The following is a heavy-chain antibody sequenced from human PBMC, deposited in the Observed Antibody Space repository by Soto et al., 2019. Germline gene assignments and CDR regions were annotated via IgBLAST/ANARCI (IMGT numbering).Heavy chain of an antibody. CDR1: GFTFSNYA. Sequence: GGSLRLSCAASGFTFSNYAMSWVRQAPGKGLEWVSAVSASGGSAYYADSVRGRFTISRDRSKNTLYLQMNSLRADDTAVYYCAKGRAVVPAAKFYYGMDVWGQGTTVTVSS. CDR2: VSASGGSA. V-gene: IGHV3-23*01. J-gene: IGHJ6*02. D-gene: IGHD2-2*01. CDR3: AKGRAVVPAAKFYYGMDV.